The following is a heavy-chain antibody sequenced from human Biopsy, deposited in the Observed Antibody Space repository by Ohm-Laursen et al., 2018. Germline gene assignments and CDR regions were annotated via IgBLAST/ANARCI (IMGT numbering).Heavy chain of an antibody. Sequence: TLSLTCTVSGGSISSVGSYWSWIRQRPGKGLEWIGYIFNSANTYYNPSLKNLITISGDTSKNQFFLKLNSVTAADTAVYYCARGDYFDSNGYFWFDPWGQGTLVTVSS. D-gene: IGHD3-22*01. CDR3: ARGDYFDSNGYFWFDP. V-gene: IGHV4-31*01. CDR1: GGSISSVGSY. CDR2: IFNSANT. J-gene: IGHJ5*02.